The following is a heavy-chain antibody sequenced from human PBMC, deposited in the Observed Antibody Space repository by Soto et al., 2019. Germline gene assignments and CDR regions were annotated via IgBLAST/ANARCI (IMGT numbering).Heavy chain of an antibody. D-gene: IGHD3-22*01. Sequence: HPGGSLRLSCAASGFTFSSYGMHWVRQAPGKGLEWVAVIWYDGSNKYYAGSVKGRFTISRDNSKNTLYLQMNSLRAEDTAVYYCARIQYYDSSGYYSRNYYYGMDVWGQGTTVTVSS. V-gene: IGHV3-33*01. CDR1: GFTFSSYG. CDR2: IWYDGSNK. J-gene: IGHJ6*02. CDR3: ARIQYYDSSGYYSRNYYYGMDV.